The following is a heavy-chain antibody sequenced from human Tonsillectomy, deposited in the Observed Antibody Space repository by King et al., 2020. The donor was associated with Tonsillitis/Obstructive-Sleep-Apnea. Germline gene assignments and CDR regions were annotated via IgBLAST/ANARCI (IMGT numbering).Heavy chain of an antibody. D-gene: IGHD3-3*01. V-gene: IGHV2-70*15. J-gene: IGHJ4*02. CDR2: IDWDDDK. CDR1: GFSLSTIGMS. Sequence: HVTLKESGPALVKPTQTLTLTCTFSGFSLSTIGMSMSWIRQPPGKALEWLARIDWDDDKYYSTSLKTRLTISKETSKNQVVLSITNVDPVDTAAYFCARMFFWCGNPAGYYFDHWGQGTLVTVSS. CDR3: ARMFFWCGNPAGYYFDH.